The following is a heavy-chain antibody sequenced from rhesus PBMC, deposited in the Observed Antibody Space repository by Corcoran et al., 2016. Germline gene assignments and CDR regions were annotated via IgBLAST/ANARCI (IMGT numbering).Heavy chain of an antibody. Sequence: QVQLQESGLGLVKPSETLSLTCTVSGGSIRGYYWTWIRQLPGKGLEWIANIHGSGTTTNYKPSLKSRVTLSVDTSKNQFSLKLTSVTAADTAVYYCARQTSGWAVTDVWGPGVLVTVSS. V-gene: IGHV4S11*01. CDR2: IHGSGTTT. D-gene: IGHD6-31*01. CDR1: GGSIRGYY. J-gene: IGHJ5-1*01. CDR3: ARQTSGWAVTDV.